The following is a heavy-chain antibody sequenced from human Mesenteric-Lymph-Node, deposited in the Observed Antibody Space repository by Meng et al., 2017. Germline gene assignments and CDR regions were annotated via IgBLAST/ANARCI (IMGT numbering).Heavy chain of an antibody. J-gene: IGHJ4*02. V-gene: IGHV4-30-4*01. CDR1: GDSISSGEYF. Sequence: QFHLWQSGPGLVKPSQPRALTCTVSGDSISSGEYFWSWIRQPPGKGLEWIGYMDYRGSTFYNPSLKSRVTISVDTSKNQFSLKLSSVTAADTAVYFCARGELLWDYWGQGTLVTVPS. CDR3: ARGELLWDY. CDR2: MDYRGST. D-gene: IGHD2-2*01.